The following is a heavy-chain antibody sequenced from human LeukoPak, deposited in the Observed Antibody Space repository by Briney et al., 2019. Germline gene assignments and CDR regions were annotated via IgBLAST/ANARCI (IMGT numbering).Heavy chain of an antibody. CDR3: ARDGAAAGTESEENYTDV. CDR1: GFTVSSNY. Sequence: GGSLRLSCAASGFTVSSNYMNWVRQAPGKGLEWVANIKQDGSEKYYVDSVKGRFTISRDNAKNSLYLQMNSLRAEDTAVYYCARDGAAAGTESEENYTDVWGKGTTVTVSS. CDR2: IKQDGSEK. D-gene: IGHD6-13*01. J-gene: IGHJ6*03. V-gene: IGHV3-7*01.